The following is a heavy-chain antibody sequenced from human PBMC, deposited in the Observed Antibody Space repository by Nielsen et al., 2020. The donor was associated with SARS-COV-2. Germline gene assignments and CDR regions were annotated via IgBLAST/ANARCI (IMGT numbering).Heavy chain of an antibody. J-gene: IGHJ4*02. D-gene: IGHD2-8*01. CDR1: GFTFSDFA. Sequence: GESLKISCAASGFTFSDFAFHWVRQAPGKGLEWVAGISFDGSNTYYADSVKGRLTISRDNSKDTLYLQMSGLRAEDTAVYYCARGLLITPRVIFYWGQGTLLTVSS. CDR3: ARGLLITPRVIFY. V-gene: IGHV3-30-3*01. CDR2: ISFDGSNT.